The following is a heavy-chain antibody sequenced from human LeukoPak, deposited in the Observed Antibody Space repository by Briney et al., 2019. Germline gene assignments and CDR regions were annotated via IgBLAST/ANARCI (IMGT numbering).Heavy chain of an antibody. CDR3: AKAGSIRFDY. Sequence: GGSLRLSCAASGFTFSSLAMSWVRQAPGKGLEWVSGISGSGGNTYYADSVKGRFTVSSDNSKNTLYLQINRLRAEDTAVYYCAKAGSIRFDYWGQGTLVTVSS. V-gene: IGHV3-23*01. CDR1: GFTFSSLA. CDR2: ISGSGGNT. D-gene: IGHD1-26*01. J-gene: IGHJ4*02.